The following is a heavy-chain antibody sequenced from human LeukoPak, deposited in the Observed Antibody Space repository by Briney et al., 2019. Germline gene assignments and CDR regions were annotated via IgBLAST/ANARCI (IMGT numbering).Heavy chain of an antibody. D-gene: IGHD3-22*01. CDR1: GYTFTGYY. CDR3: ARVPRSSGYYPGLDY. CDR2: INPNSGGR. J-gene: IGHJ4*02. V-gene: IGHV1-2*02. Sequence: ASVKVSCKASGYTFTGYYIHWVQQAPGQGLEWMGWINPNSGGRNYAQKFRGRVTMTRDTSISTAYMELRGLRSDDTAVYYCARVPRSSGYYPGLDYWGQGTLVTVSS.